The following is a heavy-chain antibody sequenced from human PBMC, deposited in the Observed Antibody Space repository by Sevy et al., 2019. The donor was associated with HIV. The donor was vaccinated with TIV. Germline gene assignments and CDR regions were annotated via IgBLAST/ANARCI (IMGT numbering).Heavy chain of an antibody. Sequence: GGSLRLSCEVSGFTVSSKYMSWVRQAPGKGLEWVSVLQSGGSTHYADSVKGRFTISRDNSKNTLYLQMNSLRAEDTAVHYCTRSLASGYFVTFDHWGQGALVTVSS. D-gene: IGHD5-12*01. CDR1: GFTVSSKY. V-gene: IGHV3-53*01. CDR3: TRSLASGYFVTFDH. J-gene: IGHJ4*02. CDR2: LQSGGST.